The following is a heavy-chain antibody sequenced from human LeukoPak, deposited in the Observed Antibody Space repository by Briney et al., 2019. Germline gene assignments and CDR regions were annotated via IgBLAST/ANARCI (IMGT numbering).Heavy chain of an antibody. CDR2: FDPEDGET. J-gene: IGHJ5*02. Sequence: VASVKVSCKVSGYTLTELSMHWVRQAPGKGLEWMGGFDPEDGETIYAQKFQGRVTMTEDTSTDTAYMELSSLRSEDTAVYYCATEYYYDSSDRGPFDPWGQGTLVTVSS. CDR1: GYTLTELS. V-gene: IGHV1-24*01. D-gene: IGHD3-22*01. CDR3: ATEYYYDSSDRGPFDP.